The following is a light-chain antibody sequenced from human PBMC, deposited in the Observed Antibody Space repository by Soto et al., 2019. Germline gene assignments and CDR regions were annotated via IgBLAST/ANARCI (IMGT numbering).Light chain of an antibody. CDR3: ISYTSSSTLV. J-gene: IGLJ2*01. CDR1: SSDVGGYNY. Sequence: QSALTQPASVSGSPGQSITISCTGSSSDVGGYNYVSWYQQHPGKAPKLMIYEVSNRPSGISNRFSGSKSGNTASLTLSGLQAEDEADYYCISYTSSSTLVFGGGTKVTVL. V-gene: IGLV2-14*01. CDR2: EVS.